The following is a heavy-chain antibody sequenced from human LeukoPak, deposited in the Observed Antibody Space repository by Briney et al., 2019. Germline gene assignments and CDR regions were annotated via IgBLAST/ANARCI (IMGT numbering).Heavy chain of an antibody. V-gene: IGHV7-4-1*02. D-gene: IGHD6-19*01. CDR3: ARGSGYSSGWYPSGYLDAFDI. CDR2: INTNTGNP. Sequence: ASVKVSCKASGYTFTSYDINWVRQATGQGLEWMGWINTNTGNPTYAQGFTGRFVFSLDTSVSTAYLQISSLKAEDTAVYYCARGSGYSSGWYPSGYLDAFDIWGQGTMVTVSS. J-gene: IGHJ3*02. CDR1: GYTFTSYD.